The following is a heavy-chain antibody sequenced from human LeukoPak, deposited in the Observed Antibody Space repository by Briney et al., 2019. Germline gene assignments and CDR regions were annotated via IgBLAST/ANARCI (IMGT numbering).Heavy chain of an antibody. J-gene: IGHJ4*02. D-gene: IGHD1-26*01. CDR2: IYHTGIT. CDR3: VRCGSYCLDY. Sequence: SETLSLTCGVSGGSISNGNWWSWVRQPPGKGLEGMGEIYHTGITNYNPSLKSRVTISVDKSKNQFSLNLSSVTAADTAVYYCVRCGSYCLDYWGQGTLVTVSS. V-gene: IGHV4-4*02. CDR1: GGSISNGNW.